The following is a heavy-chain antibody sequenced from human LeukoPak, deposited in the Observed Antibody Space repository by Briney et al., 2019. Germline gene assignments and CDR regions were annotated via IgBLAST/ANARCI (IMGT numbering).Heavy chain of an antibody. CDR3: ARDQDSSNVDY. CDR1: GFTFSNYA. CDR2: ISGSGGST. D-gene: IGHD4-11*01. Sequence: GGSLRLSCAASGFTFSNYAMSWVRQAPGKGLEWVSTISGSGGSTYYADSAKGHFTISRDNSKNTLYLQMNSLRAEDTAVYYCARDQDSSNVDYWGQGTLVTVSS. J-gene: IGHJ4*02. V-gene: IGHV3-23*01.